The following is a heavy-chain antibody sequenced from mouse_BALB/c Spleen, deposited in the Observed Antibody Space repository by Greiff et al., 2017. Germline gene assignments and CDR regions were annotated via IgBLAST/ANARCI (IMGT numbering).Heavy chain of an antibody. V-gene: IGHV1-5*01. Sequence: VQLQQSGTVLARPGASVKMSCKASGYTFTSYWMHWVKQRPGQGLEWIGAIYPGNSDTSYNQKFKGKAKLTAVTSTSTAYMELSSLTSEDSAVYYCARGGYDKTPFAYWGQGTLVTVSA. CDR1: GYTFTSYW. D-gene: IGHD2-2*01. CDR3: ARGGYDKTPFAY. CDR2: IYPGNSDT. J-gene: IGHJ3*01.